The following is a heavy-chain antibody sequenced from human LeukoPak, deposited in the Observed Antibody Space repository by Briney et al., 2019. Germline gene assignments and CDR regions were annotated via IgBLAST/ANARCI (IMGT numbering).Heavy chain of an antibody. CDR3: ARVFGNLEPFFDY. Sequence: GGSLRLSCAASGFTFDDYTMHWVRQAPGKGLQWVSLISWDGGSTDYAESVKGRFTISRDNRKNSLYLQMNSLRTEDTALYYCARVFGNLEPFFDYWGQGALVTVSS. D-gene: IGHD3-3*01. J-gene: IGHJ4*02. CDR2: ISWDGGST. CDR1: GFTFDDYT. V-gene: IGHV3-43*01.